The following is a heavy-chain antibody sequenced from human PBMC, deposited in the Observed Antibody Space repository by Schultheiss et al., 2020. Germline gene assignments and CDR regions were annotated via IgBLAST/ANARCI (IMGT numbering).Heavy chain of an antibody. CDR3: AREIPTYYDFWSGYSNYYYYGMDV. CDR2: ISAYNGNT. V-gene: IGHV1-18*01. Sequence: ASVKVSCKASGGTFSSYTISWVRQAPGQGLEWMGWISAYNGNTNYAQKLQGRVTMTTDTSTSTAYMELRSLRSDDTAVYYCAREIPTYYDFWSGYSNYYYYGMDVWGQGTTVTVSS. D-gene: IGHD3-3*01. J-gene: IGHJ6*02. CDR1: GGTFSSYT.